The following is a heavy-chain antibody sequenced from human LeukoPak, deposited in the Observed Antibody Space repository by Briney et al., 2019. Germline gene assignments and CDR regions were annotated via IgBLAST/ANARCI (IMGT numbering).Heavy chain of an antibody. CDR2: ISGSGGRT. CDR3: AKVPYYYDSSGYYSHFDY. CDR1: GFTFSSYA. Sequence: GGPLRLFCAASGFTFSSYAMSWVRQSPGKGLEWVSAISGSGGRTLYADSVKGRFTISRDNSENTLYLQMDSLRAEDTAVYYCAKVPYYYDSSGYYSHFDYWGQGTLVTVSS. V-gene: IGHV3-23*01. D-gene: IGHD3-22*01. J-gene: IGHJ4*02.